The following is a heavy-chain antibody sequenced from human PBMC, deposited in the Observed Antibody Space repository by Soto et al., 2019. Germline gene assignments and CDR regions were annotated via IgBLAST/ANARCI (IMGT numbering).Heavy chain of an antibody. V-gene: IGHV1-18*01. D-gene: IGHD6-25*01. Sequence: QVQLVQSGAEVKKPGASVKVSCKASGYTFTSYGISWVRQAPGQGLEWMGWISAYNGNTNYAQKLQGRVTMTTDTSTSTAYMELRSLRSDDTAVEYCGRDQPRQGAAINYGMDVWGQGTTVTVSS. J-gene: IGHJ6*02. CDR2: ISAYNGNT. CDR1: GYTFTSYG. CDR3: GRDQPRQGAAINYGMDV.